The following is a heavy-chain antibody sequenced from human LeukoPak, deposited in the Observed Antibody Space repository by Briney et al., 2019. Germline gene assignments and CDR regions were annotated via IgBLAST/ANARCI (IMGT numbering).Heavy chain of an antibody. V-gene: IGHV3-33*06. J-gene: IGHJ4*02. CDR3: AKALMGALDY. Sequence: GRSLRLSCAASGFTFSSYGMHWVRQAPGEGLEWVAVIWYDGSNKYYADSVKGRFTISRDNSKNTLYLQMNSLRAEDTAVYYCAKALMGALDYWGQGTLVTVSS. CDR2: IWYDGSNK. D-gene: IGHD1-26*01. CDR1: GFTFSSYG.